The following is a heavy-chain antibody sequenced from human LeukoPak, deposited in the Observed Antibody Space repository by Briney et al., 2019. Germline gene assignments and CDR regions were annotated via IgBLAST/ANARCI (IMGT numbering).Heavy chain of an antibody. CDR2: INPNSGGT. Sequence: GASVKVSCKASVYTFSNFGINWVRQAPGQGLEWMGWINPNSGGTNYAQKFQGRVTMTRDTSISTAYMELSRPRSDDTAVYYCARDLQLWLQGNWFDPWGQGTLVTVSS. CDR3: ARDLQLWLQGNWFDP. V-gene: IGHV1-2*02. D-gene: IGHD5-18*01. J-gene: IGHJ5*02. CDR1: VYTFSNFG.